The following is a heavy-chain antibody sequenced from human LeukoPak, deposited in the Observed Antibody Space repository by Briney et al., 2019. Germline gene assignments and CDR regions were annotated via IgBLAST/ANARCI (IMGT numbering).Heavy chain of an antibody. V-gene: IGHV3-21*01. CDR3: ARGRYSGSYLLDY. CDR2: ISSSSSNI. Sequence: GGSLRLSCAASGFTFSSYSMNWVRQAPGKGLEWVSSISSSSSNIYYADSVKGRFTISRDNAKNSLYLQMNSLRVEDTAVYYCARGRYSGSYLLDYWGQGTLVTVSS. J-gene: IGHJ4*02. CDR1: GFTFSSYS. D-gene: IGHD1-26*01.